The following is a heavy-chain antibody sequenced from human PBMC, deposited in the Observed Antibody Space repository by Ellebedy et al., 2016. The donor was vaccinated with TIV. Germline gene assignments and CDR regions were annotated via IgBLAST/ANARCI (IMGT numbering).Heavy chain of an antibody. Sequence: ASVKVSXXASGYTFTSYYMHWVRQAPGQGLEWMGIINPSGGSTSYAQKFQGRVTMTRDTSTSTVYMELSSLRSEDTAVYYCARDRLWGGLGYWGQGTLVTVSS. CDR3: ARDRLWGGLGY. D-gene: IGHD3-10*01. CDR2: INPSGGST. CDR1: GYTFTSYY. V-gene: IGHV1-46*01. J-gene: IGHJ4*02.